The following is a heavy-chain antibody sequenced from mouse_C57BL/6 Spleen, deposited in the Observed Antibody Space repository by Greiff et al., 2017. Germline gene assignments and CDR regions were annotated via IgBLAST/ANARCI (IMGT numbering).Heavy chain of an antibody. V-gene: IGHV1-80*01. J-gene: IGHJ1*03. Sequence: QVQLQQSGAELVKPGASVKISCKASGYAFSSYWMNWVKQRPGKGLEWIGQIYPGDGDTNYNGKFKGKATLTADKSSSTAYMQLSSLTSEVSAVXFCARSGTTRYFDVWGTGTTVTVSS. CDR3: ARSGTTRYFDV. D-gene: IGHD2-12*01. CDR1: GYAFSSYW. CDR2: IYPGDGDT.